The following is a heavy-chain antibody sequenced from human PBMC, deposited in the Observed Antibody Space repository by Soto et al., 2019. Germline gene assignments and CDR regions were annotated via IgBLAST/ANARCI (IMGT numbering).Heavy chain of an antibody. D-gene: IGHD3-22*01. V-gene: IGHV1-69*13. CDR3: ARDLVESPSYYYDSSGYYLPSFDY. Sequence: SVKVSCKASGVTFSSYAISWVRQAPGQGLEWMGGIIPIFGTANYAQKFQGRVTITADESTSTAYMELSSLRSEDTAVYYCARDLVESPSYYYDSSGYYLPSFDYWGQGTLVTVSS. CDR1: GVTFSSYA. J-gene: IGHJ4*02. CDR2: IIPIFGTA.